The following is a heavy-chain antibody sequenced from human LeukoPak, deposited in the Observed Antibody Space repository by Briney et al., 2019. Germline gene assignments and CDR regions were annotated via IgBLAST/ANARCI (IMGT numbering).Heavy chain of an antibody. CDR1: GFTFSDHY. CDR2: TRNKANSYTT. V-gene: IGHV3-72*01. J-gene: IGHJ5*02. CDR3: ARSEGTSWFDP. Sequence: GGSLRLSCAASGFTFSDHYMDWVRQAPGKGLEWVGRTRNKANSYTTEYAASVKGRFTISRDDSKNSLYLQMNSLKTEDTAVYYCARSEGTSWFDPWGQGTLVTVSS. D-gene: IGHD2-2*01.